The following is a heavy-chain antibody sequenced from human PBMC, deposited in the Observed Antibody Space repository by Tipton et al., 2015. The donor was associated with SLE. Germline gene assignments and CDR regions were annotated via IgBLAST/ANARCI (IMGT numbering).Heavy chain of an antibody. CDR1: GFTFSSYS. CDR3: ARGAYYYDSSGYPFDY. CDR2: ISSSSSYI. V-gene: IGHV3-21*03. Sequence: SLRLSCAASGFTFSSYSMNWVRRAPGKGLEWVSSISSSSSYIYYADSVKGRFTISRDNAKNSLYLQMNSLRAEDTAVYYCARGAYYYDSSGYPFDYWGQGTLVTVSS. D-gene: IGHD3-22*01. J-gene: IGHJ4*02.